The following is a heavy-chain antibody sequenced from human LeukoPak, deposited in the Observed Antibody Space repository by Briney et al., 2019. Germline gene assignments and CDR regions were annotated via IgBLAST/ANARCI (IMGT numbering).Heavy chain of an antibody. J-gene: IGHJ4*02. CDR2: MDFSGST. CDR3: ARYYYDSSGPLWN. V-gene: IGHV4-61*02. Sequence: PSETLSLTCSVSGVSITSSTYFWRWIRQPAGKALEWIGRMDFSGSTNYNPSLRSRVTLSLDTSKNQFSLKLSSVTAADTAVYYCARYYYDSSGPLWNWGQGTLVTVSP. CDR1: GVSITSSTYF. D-gene: IGHD3-22*01.